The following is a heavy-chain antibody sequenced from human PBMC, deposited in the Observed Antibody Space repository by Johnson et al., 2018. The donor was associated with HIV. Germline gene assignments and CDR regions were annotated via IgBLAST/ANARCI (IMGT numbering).Heavy chain of an antibody. CDR2: IKEDGSEK. J-gene: IGHJ3*02. CDR1: GFTFGTYW. V-gene: IGHV3-7*05. CDR3: ARVQPVGGSYHDAFEI. D-gene: IGHD1-1*01. Sequence: VQLVESGGGLVQPGGSLRLSCAASGFTFGTYWMSWVRQAPGKGLEWVTNIKEDGSEKYYVDSVRGRFTISRDNAKNSLYLQMNSLRGEDTALYYCARVQPVGGSYHDAFEIWGQGTMVTVSS.